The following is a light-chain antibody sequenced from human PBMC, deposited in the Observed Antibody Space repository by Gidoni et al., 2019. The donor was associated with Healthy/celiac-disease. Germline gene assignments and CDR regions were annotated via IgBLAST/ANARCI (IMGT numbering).Light chain of an antibody. CDR3: QAWDSSTYVV. CDR1: KLGDKY. CDR2: QDS. Sequence: SYELTQPPSVSVSPGQTASITCSGDKLGDKYACWYQQQPGQFPVLVIYQDSKRPSGIPERFSGSNSGNTATLTISGTQAMDEADYYCQAWDSSTYVVFGGGTKLTVL. V-gene: IGLV3-1*01. J-gene: IGLJ2*01.